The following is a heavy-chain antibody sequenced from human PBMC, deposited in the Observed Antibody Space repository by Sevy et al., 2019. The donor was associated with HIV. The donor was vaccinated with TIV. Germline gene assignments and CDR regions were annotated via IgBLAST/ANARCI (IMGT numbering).Heavy chain of an antibody. D-gene: IGHD2-15*01. V-gene: IGHV3-23*01. CDR2: ISGSGRYT. CDR1: EFTFSSYA. Sequence: GGSLRLSCAASEFTFSSYAMSGVRQAPGKGLEWVSSISGSGRYTYYADSVEGRFTISRDNSKNTLYVQMNSLRAEDTAVYYCAKGFCSGGTCPRDYYYYGMDVWGQGTTVTVSS. J-gene: IGHJ6*02. CDR3: AKGFCSGGTCPRDYYYYGMDV.